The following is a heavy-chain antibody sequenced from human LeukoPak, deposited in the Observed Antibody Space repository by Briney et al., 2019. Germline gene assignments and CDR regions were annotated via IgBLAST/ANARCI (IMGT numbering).Heavy chain of an antibody. CDR2: ISGSSNYI. V-gene: IGHV3-21*01. CDR3: ARGGCTSISCYLFDF. Sequence: GGSLRLSCAASGFTFSSYSMNWVRQAPGKGLEWVSSISGSSNYIFYADSVKGRFTISRDNAKNSLDLQMNSLRAEDTAVYYCARGGCTSISCYLFDFWGQGTLVTVSS. D-gene: IGHD2-2*01. J-gene: IGHJ4*02. CDR1: GFTFSSYS.